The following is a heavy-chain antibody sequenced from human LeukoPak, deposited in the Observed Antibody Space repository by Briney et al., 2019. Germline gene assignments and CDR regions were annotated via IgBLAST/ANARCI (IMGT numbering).Heavy chain of an antibody. V-gene: IGHV4-34*01. J-gene: IGHJ3*02. CDR2: IYHSGST. D-gene: IGHD3-22*01. CDR3: ARRDTYYYDSSGYWGPGDPFDI. CDR1: GGSFSGYY. Sequence: SETLSLTCAVYGGSFSGYYWGWIRQPPGKGLEWIGSIYHSGSTYYNPSLKSRVTISVDTSKNQISLKLSSVTAADTAVYYCARRDTYYYDSSGYWGPGDPFDIWGQGTLVTASS.